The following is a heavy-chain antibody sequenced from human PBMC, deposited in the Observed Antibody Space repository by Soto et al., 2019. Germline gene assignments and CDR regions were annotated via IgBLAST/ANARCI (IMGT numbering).Heavy chain of an antibody. CDR1: GFTFSSYA. Sequence: EVPLLESGGGLVQPGGSLRLSCAASGFTFSSYAMSWVRQAPGKGLEWVSAISGSGGSTYYADSVKGRFTISRDNSKNTLYLQMNSLRAEDTAVYYCAKAELLWFGSNTDYWGQGTLVTVSS. CDR3: AKAELLWFGSNTDY. CDR2: ISGSGGST. J-gene: IGHJ4*02. D-gene: IGHD3-10*01. V-gene: IGHV3-23*01.